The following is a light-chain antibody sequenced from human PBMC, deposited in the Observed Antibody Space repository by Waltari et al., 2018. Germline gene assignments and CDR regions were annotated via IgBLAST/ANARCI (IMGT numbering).Light chain of an antibody. J-gene: IGKJ4*01. V-gene: IGKV3-20*01. CDR2: GAS. CDR3: QQYDISPLT. Sequence: EIVLTPSPGTLSLSPGEGATLSCRNSQPIRTTYLAWYQQKPGQAPTLLIYGASSRATGVPDRFTGSGSGTDFSLTISSLEPEDFATYYCQQYDISPLTFGGGTKVEIK. CDR1: QPIRTTY.